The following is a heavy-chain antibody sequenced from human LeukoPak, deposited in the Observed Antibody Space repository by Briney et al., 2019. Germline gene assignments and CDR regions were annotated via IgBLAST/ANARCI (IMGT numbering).Heavy chain of an antibody. D-gene: IGHD4-23*01. CDR3: ARAVDDYGGNPEVEWFDP. J-gene: IGHJ5*02. V-gene: IGHV3-30-3*01. CDR1: GFTFSSYA. CDR2: ISYDGSNK. Sequence: GRSLRLSCAASGFTFSSYAMHWVRQAPGKGLEWVAVISYDGSNKYYADSVKGRFTISRDNSKNTLYLQMNSLRAEDTAVYYCARAVDDYGGNPEVEWFDPWGQGTLVTVSS.